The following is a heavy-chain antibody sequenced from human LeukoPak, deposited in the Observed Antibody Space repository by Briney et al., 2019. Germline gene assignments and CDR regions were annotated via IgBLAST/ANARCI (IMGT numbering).Heavy chain of an antibody. V-gene: IGHV1-18*01. D-gene: IGHD3-10*01. CDR1: GYTFTSYG. J-gene: IGHJ6*02. CDR2: ISAYNGNT. CDR3: ARDALRGTSRWYYYGMDV. Sequence: GASVKVSCKASGYTFTSYGISWVRQAPGQGLEWMGWISAYNGNTNYAQKLQGRVTMTTDTSTSTAYMELRSLRSDDTAVYYCARDALRGTSRWYYYGMDVWGQGTTVTVSS.